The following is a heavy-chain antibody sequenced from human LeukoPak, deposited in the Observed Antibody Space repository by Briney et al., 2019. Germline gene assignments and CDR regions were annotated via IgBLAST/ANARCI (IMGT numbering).Heavy chain of an antibody. J-gene: IGHJ4*02. D-gene: IGHD1-26*01. CDR1: GGSFSGYY. CDR3: ARDPVGGSTISDY. CDR2: INHSGST. V-gene: IGHV4-34*01. Sequence: SETLSLTCAVYGGSFSGYYWSWIRQPPGKGLEWIGEINHSGSTNYNPSLKSRVTISVDTSKNQFSLKLSSVTAADTAVYYCARDPVGGSTISDYWGQGTLVTVSS.